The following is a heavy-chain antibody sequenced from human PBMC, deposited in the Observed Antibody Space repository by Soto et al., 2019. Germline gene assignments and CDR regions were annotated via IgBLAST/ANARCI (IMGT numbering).Heavy chain of an antibody. V-gene: IGHV3-48*02. CDR2: ISSSSTI. Sequence: GGSLRLSCAASGFTFSSYSMNWVRQAPGKGLEWVSYISSSSTIYYADSVKGRFTISRDNAKNSLYLQMNSLRDEDTAVYYCARDLGPTIFGVLTHGWYFDLWGRGTLVTVSS. CDR3: ARDLGPTIFGVLTHGWYFDL. J-gene: IGHJ2*01. D-gene: IGHD3-3*01. CDR1: GFTFSSYS.